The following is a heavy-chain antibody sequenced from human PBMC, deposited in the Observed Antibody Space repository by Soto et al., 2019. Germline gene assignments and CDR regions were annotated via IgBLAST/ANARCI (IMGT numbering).Heavy chain of an antibody. V-gene: IGHV1-24*01. CDR3: ETAGDYGLGHDAFDV. Sequence: ASVKVSCKVSGSTLTELSMHWVPQAPGKGLEWMGGFDPEDGETIYAQKFQGRVTMTEDTSTDTAYRELSSLRSEDTAVYYWETAGDYGLGHDAFDVWGQGTMVTVSS. J-gene: IGHJ3*01. CDR1: GSTLTELS. D-gene: IGHD4-17*01. CDR2: FDPEDGET.